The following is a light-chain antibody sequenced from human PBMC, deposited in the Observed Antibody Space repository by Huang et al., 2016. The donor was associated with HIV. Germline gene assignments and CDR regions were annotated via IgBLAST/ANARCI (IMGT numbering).Light chain of an antibody. CDR3: QQYDDWPPYT. Sequence: EVVMTQSPATLSVSPGERATRACRASQRVSINVAWSQQKPGQAPRLLSYGASTRATGIPARFSGSGSGTEFTLTISGLQSEDYAVYFCQQYDDWPPYTFGQGTKLEIK. CDR1: QRVSIN. CDR2: GAS. J-gene: IGKJ2*01. V-gene: IGKV3-15*01.